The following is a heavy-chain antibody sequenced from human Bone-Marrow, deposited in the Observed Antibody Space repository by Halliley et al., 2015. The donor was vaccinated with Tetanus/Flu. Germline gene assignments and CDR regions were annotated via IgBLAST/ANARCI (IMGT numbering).Heavy chain of an antibody. V-gene: IGHV4-4*02. D-gene: IGHD3-3*01. CDR2: IFHSGNV. CDR3: ARGPNYDLWSPIDY. J-gene: IGHJ4*01. Sequence: GKIFHSGNVRNNPSLKNRVTISVDKSRNQFSLSLRSATAADTAVYYCARGPNYDLWSPIDYWGHGALVTVSS.